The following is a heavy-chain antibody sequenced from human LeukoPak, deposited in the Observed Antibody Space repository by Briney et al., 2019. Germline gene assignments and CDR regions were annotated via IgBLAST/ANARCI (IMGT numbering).Heavy chain of an antibody. CDR1: GGSISSGGYY. CDR3: ARSQDIIAVPAALPVR. V-gene: IGHV4-31*03. D-gene: IGHD2-2*01. CDR2: IYYSGST. J-gene: IGHJ4*02. Sequence: SQTLSLTCTVSGGSISSGGYYWSWIRQHPGKGLEWIGYIYYSGSTYYNPSLKSRVTISVDTSKNQFSLNLSSVTAADTAVYYCARSQDIIAVPAALPVRWGQGTLVTVSS.